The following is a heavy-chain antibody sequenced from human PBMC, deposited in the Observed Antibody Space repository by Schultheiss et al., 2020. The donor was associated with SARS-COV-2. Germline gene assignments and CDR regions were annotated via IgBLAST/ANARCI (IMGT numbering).Heavy chain of an antibody. CDR3: ASEAAVAGLGY. Sequence: SQTLSLTCPVSGGSISSGDYYWSWIRQPPGKGLEWIGRIYTSGSTNYNPSLKSRVTISVDTSKNQFSLKLSSVTAADTAVYYCASEAAVAGLGYWGQGTLVTVSS. CDR2: IYTSGST. V-gene: IGHV4-61*02. CDR1: GGSISSGDYY. D-gene: IGHD6-19*01. J-gene: IGHJ4*02.